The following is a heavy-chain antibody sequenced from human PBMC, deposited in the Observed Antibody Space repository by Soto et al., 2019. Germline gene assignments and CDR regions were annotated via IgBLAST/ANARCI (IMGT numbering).Heavy chain of an antibody. CDR2: IIPIFGTA. D-gene: IGHD1-26*01. CDR1: GGTFSSYA. V-gene: IGHV1-69*13. CDR3: ARDKEVGAIIFDY. J-gene: IGHJ4*02. Sequence: SVKVSCKASGGTFSSYAISWVRQAPGQGLEWMGGIIPIFGTANYAQKFQGRVTITADESTSTAYMELSSLRSEDTAVYYCARDKEVGAIIFDYWGQGTLVTVSS.